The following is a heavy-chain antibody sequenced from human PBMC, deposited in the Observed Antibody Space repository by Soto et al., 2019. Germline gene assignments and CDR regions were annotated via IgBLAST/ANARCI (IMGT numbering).Heavy chain of an antibody. Sequence: ASVKVSCKASGYTFTSYGISWVRQAPGQGPEWMGWISAYNGNTNYAQKLQGRVTMTTDTSTSTAYMERRSLRSDETAGSYCARDGLGEWLLAYYHYYYGMDVWGKGTTVTAPQ. CDR1: GYTFTSYG. J-gene: IGHJ6*04. V-gene: IGHV1-18*01. D-gene: IGHD3-3*01. CDR2: ISAYNGNT. CDR3: ARDGLGEWLLAYYHYYYGMDV.